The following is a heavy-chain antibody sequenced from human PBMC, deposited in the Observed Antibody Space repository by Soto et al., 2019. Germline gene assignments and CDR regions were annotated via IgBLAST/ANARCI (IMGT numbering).Heavy chain of an antibody. CDR3: AHMFGTVSHLGY. CDR2: IYWDDDK. D-gene: IGHD3-10*02. Sequence: QITLKESGPTLVKPTQTLTLTCTFSGFSLTTSRVGVGWIRQPPGKALEWLALIYWDDDKRYSPSLRSRLTITKDTSKNQVDLTMPNMDPVDTATYYCAHMFGTVSHLGYWGQGTLVTVSS. J-gene: IGHJ4*02. V-gene: IGHV2-5*02. CDR1: GFSLTTSRVG.